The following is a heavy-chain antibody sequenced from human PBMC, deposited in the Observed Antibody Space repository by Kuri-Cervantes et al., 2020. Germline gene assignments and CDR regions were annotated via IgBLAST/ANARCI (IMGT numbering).Heavy chain of an antibody. CDR3: AKDGERGHIAVAGTFDY. D-gene: IGHD6-19*01. CDR2: TRPDRSDK. CDR1: GFTFSHYG. V-gene: IGHV3-30*02. Sequence: GESLKISCAASGFTFSHYGMNWVRQAPGKGLEWVAFTRPDRSDKYYADSVKGRFTISRDNSKNTLYLQMNSLRAEDTAVYYCAKDGERGHIAVAGTFDYWGQGTRGTGSS. J-gene: IGHJ4*02.